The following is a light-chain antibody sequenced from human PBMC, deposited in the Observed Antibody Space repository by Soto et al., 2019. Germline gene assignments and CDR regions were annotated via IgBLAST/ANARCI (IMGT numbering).Light chain of an antibody. V-gene: IGKV3-20*01. CDR1: QSINSNY. CDR2: GAS. Sequence: EIVLTQSPGTLSLSPGERATLSCRASQSINSNYLAWYQLKPGQAPRLLIYGASIRATAIPDRFSGSVSGTDFTLTISRLDPEDFDVYFCQQYGTSPRTLGQGTKVDIK. CDR3: QQYGTSPRT. J-gene: IGKJ1*01.